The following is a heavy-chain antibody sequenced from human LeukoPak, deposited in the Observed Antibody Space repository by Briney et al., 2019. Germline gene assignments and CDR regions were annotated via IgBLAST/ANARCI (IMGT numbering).Heavy chain of an antibody. CDR1: GGSISSGSYY. D-gene: IGHD3-9*01. CDR2: IYTSGST. Sequence: SETLSLTCTVSGGSISSGSYYRSWIRQPAGKGLEWIGRIYTSGSTNYNPSLKSRVTISVDTSKNQFSLKLSSVTAADTAVYYCARDRPGYDILTGYFQEVDWFDPWGQGTLVTVSS. CDR3: ARDRPGYDILTGYFQEVDWFDP. V-gene: IGHV4-61*02. J-gene: IGHJ5*02.